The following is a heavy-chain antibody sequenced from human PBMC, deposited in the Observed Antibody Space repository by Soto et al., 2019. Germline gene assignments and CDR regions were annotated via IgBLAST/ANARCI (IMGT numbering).Heavy chain of an antibody. D-gene: IGHD6-13*01. CDR2: IYWNDDK. CDR3: AHRGGAAVGLYYFDY. J-gene: IGHJ4*02. V-gene: IGHV2-5*01. CDR1: GFSLTSAVG. Sequence: SGPTLVNPTQTLTLTCTFSGFSLTSAVGMGWIRQPPGKALEWLALIYWNDDKRYSPSLKSRLTITKDTSKNQVVLTMTNVDPVDTATYYCAHRGGAAVGLYYFDYWGPGTLVTVSS.